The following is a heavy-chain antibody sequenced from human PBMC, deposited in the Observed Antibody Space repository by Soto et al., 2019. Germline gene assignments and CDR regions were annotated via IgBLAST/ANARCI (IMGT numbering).Heavy chain of an antibody. D-gene: IGHD3-3*01. V-gene: IGHV3-11*01. Sequence: GGSLRLSCAASGFTFSDYYMSWIRQAPGKGLEWVSYISSSGSTIYYADSVKGRFTISRDNTKNSLYLQMNSLRAEDTAVYYCARETEQYYDFWSADYAYWGQGPLVTVSS. CDR3: ARETEQYYDFWSADYAY. J-gene: IGHJ4*02. CDR1: GFTFSDYY. CDR2: ISSSGSTI.